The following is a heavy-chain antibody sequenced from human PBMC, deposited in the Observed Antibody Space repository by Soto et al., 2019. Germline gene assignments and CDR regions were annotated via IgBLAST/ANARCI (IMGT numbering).Heavy chain of an antibody. CDR1: GFTFSDYF. V-gene: IGHV3-11*01. J-gene: IGHJ6*02. CDR3: ARGGPMSRGVKMDV. D-gene: IGHD3-10*01. Sequence: VQLVESGGGLVKPGGSLRLSCGASGFTFSDYFMTWIRQAPGKGLQWVSYISSSGTTIYYGDSVKGRFTISTDNAKNSLYLQMNSRRADDTAVYYCARGGPMSRGVKMDVWGHGTTVTVSS. CDR2: ISSSGTTI.